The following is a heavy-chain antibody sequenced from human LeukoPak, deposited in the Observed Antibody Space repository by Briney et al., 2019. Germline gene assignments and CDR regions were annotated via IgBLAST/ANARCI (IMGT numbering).Heavy chain of an antibody. CDR3: ARHATVTTVDY. J-gene: IGHJ4*02. CDR2: IYYSGST. V-gene: IGHV4-39*01. D-gene: IGHD4-17*01. CDR1: GGSISSSSYY. Sequence: SETLSLTCTVSGGSISSSSYYWGWLRQPPGKGLEWIGSIYYSGSTYYNPSLKSRVTISVDTSKNQFSLKLSSVTAADTAVYYCARHATVTTVDYWGQGTLVTVSS.